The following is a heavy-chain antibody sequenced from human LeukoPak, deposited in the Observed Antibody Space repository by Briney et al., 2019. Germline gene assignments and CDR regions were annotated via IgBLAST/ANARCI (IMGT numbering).Heavy chain of an antibody. V-gene: IGHV3-30-3*01. D-gene: IGHD3-10*01. J-gene: IGHJ5*02. CDR3: ARGRGSGA. CDR2: ISYDGSNK. Sequence: GGSLRLSCAASGFTFSSYAMHWVRQAPGKGLEWVAVISYDGSNKYYADSVKGRFTISRDNSKNTLYLQMNSLRAEDTAVYYCARGRGSGAWGQGTLVTVSS. CDR1: GFTFSSYA.